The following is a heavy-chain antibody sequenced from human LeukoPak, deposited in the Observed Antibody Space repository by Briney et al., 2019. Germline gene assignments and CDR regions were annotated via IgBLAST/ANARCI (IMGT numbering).Heavy chain of an antibody. Sequence: SETLSLTCTVSGGSISSYYWSWIRHPPGQGLEWIGYIYYSWSTNYNPSLKSPITISVDTSKNKFSMKMSSVTAADTAVYYCASGRGYCSGGSCYYDAFDIWGQGTMVTVSS. J-gene: IGHJ3*02. V-gene: IGHV4-59*01. D-gene: IGHD2-15*01. CDR1: GGSISSYY. CDR3: ASGRGYCSGGSCYYDAFDI. CDR2: IYYSWST.